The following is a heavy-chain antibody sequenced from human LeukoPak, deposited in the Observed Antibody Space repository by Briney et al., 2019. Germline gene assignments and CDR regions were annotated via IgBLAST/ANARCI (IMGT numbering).Heavy chain of an antibody. CDR1: GASLSSYY. J-gene: IGHJ4*02. V-gene: IGHV4-4*07. D-gene: IGHD6-19*01. CDR3: ARESAVAGITALDY. CDR2: MYNSDSP. Sequence: SETLSLTCTVSGASLSSYYWTWLRQPAGKGLEWIGRMYNSDSPNYNPSLKSRVTMSVDTSKNQVSLRLTSVTAADTAVYYCARESAVAGITALDYWGQGTLATVSS.